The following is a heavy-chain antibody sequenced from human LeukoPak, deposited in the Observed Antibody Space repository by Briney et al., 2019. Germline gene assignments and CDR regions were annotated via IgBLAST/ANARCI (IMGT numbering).Heavy chain of an antibody. CDR1: GFTFSSYA. CDR2: ISSTSSTK. J-gene: IGHJ4*02. Sequence: GETLRLSCAASGFTFSSYAMSWVRQAPGKGLEWVSYISSTSSTKYYADSAKGRCTISRDNAKNSLYLQMNSLRAEDTAVYYCARRVPYSSGPNDYWGQGTLVTVSS. D-gene: IGHD6-19*01. V-gene: IGHV3-48*04. CDR3: ARRVPYSSGPNDY.